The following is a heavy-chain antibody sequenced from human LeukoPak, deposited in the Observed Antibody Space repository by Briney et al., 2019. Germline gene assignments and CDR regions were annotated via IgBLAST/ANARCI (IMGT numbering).Heavy chain of an antibody. CDR2: FIPIFGTA. D-gene: IGHD2-21*01. CDR3: ARFAVPGIGGGEYYYYMDV. CDR1: GGTFTSYA. V-gene: IGHV1-69*06. J-gene: IGHJ6*03. Sequence: ASVKVSCKASGGTFTSYAISWVRQAPGPGLEWMGVFIPIFGTANYAQKFQGRVTITADKSTSTAYMELSSLRSEDTAVYYCARFAVPGIGGGEYYYYMDVWGKGTTVSISS.